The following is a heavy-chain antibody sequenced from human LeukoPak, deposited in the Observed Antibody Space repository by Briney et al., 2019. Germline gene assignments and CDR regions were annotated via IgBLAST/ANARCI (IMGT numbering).Heavy chain of an antibody. V-gene: IGHV3-23*01. CDR2: ISGSGGST. CDR3: AKDFLSSGWYHTFDY. J-gene: IGHJ4*02. D-gene: IGHD6-19*01. Sequence: GGSLRLSCAASGFTFSSYWMSWVRQAPGKGLEWVSAISGSGGSTYYADSVKGRFTISRDNSKNTLYLQMNSLRAEDTAVYYCAKDFLSSGWYHTFDYWGQGTLVTVSS. CDR1: GFTFSSYW.